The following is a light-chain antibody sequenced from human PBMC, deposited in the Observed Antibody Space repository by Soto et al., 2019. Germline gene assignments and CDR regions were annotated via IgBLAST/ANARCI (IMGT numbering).Light chain of an antibody. CDR2: DAS. J-gene: IGKJ5*01. Sequence: EIVLTQSPATLSLSPAERATLSCRASQSISRYLAWYQHKPGQAHMLLIYDASNRATGIPGRFSGSGSWTDFTLTISSLEPEDSAVYYCQQRSNWPITFGQGTRLEIK. CDR3: QQRSNWPIT. CDR1: QSISRY. V-gene: IGKV3-11*01.